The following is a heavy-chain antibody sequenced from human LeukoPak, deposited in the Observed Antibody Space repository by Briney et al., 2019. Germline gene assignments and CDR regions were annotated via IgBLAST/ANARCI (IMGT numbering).Heavy chain of an antibody. J-gene: IGHJ4*02. V-gene: IGHV1-18*01. CDR3: ARAEQWLVPFDY. CDR2: ISAYNGNT. CDR1: GYTFTSYG. D-gene: IGHD6-19*01. Sequence: ASVKVSCKASGYTFTSYGISWVRQAPGQGLEWMGWISAYNGNTNYAQKLQGRVTMTTDTSTSTAYMELRSLRSGDTAVYYCARAEQWLVPFDYWGQGILVTVSS.